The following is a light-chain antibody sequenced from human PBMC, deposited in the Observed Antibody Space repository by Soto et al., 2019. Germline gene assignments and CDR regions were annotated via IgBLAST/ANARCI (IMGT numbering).Light chain of an antibody. CDR3: QQFNVYPST. J-gene: IGKJ2*01. CDR2: RGS. CDR1: QGIGNW. V-gene: IGKV1-5*03. Sequence: IQMTQSPSTLSASVGDTVTITCRASQGIGNWMAWYQQTPGKAPNLLMYRGSSLQSGVPARFSGSRSGTEYTPTIDSLQPDDFAVYYCQQFNVYPSTFGRGTKLEIK.